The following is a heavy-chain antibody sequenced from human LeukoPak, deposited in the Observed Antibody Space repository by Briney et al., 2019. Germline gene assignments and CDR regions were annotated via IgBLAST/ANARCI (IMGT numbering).Heavy chain of an antibody. D-gene: IGHD3-16*02. CDR1: GFTFSNYW. J-gene: IGHJ4*02. CDR3: ARDSRRWITFGGVIPRSGFDY. V-gene: IGHV3-7*01. Sequence: PGGSLRLSCAASGFTFSNYWMTWVRQAPGKGLEWVANIKQDGSERDYVDSVKGRFTISRDNAKNSLYLQMNSLRAEDTAVYYCARDSRRWITFGGVIPRSGFDYWGQGTLVTVSS. CDR2: IKQDGSER.